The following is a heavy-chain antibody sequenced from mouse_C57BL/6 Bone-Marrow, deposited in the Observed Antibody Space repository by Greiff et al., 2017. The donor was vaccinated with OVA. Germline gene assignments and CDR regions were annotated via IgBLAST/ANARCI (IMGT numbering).Heavy chain of an antibody. J-gene: IGHJ3*01. CDR2: VYPYNGGT. V-gene: IGHV1-36*01. CDR3: ARDCYDYDAWFAY. Sequence: VQLKQSGPVLVKPGPSVKISCKASGFTFTDYYMHWVKQSHGKSLEWIGLVYPYNGGTTYNQKFKGKATLPVDTASSTAYMELNSLTSEDSAVYYCARDCYDYDAWFAYWGQGTLVTVSA. D-gene: IGHD2-4*01. CDR1: GFTFTDYY.